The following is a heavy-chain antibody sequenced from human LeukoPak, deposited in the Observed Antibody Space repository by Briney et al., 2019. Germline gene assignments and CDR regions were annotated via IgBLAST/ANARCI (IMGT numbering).Heavy chain of an antibody. CDR3: ARRSSTSCYDY. D-gene: IGHD2-2*01. CDR2: INPNSGGT. Sequence: ASVKVSCKASGGTFSSYAISWVRQAPGQGLEWMGWINPNSGGTNYAQKFQGRVTMTRDTSISTAYMELSRLRSDDTAVYYCARRSSTSCYDYWSQGTLVTVSS. J-gene: IGHJ4*02. V-gene: IGHV1-2*02. CDR1: GGTFSSYA.